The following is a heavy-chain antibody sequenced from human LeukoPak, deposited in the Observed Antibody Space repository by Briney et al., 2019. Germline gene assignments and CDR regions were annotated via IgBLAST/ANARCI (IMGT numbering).Heavy chain of an antibody. J-gene: IGHJ4*02. V-gene: IGHV3-23*01. Sequence: GGSLRLSCAASGFTFSNHGMSWVRQASGKGLEWVSAVSDGGSDTYYADSVKGRFTVSRDNSKNTLYLQMNSLRAEDTAVYYCAKRVPYSSSSVYFDNWGKGTLVNVSS. CDR3: AKRVPYSSSSVYFDN. D-gene: IGHD6-6*01. CDR1: GFTFSNHG. CDR2: VSDGGSDT.